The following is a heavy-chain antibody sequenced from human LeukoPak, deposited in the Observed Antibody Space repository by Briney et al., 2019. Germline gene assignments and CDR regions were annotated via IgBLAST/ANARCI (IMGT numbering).Heavy chain of an antibody. D-gene: IGHD6-19*01. Sequence: ASVKVSCKASGYTFTGQAMNWVRQAPGQGPEWMGYINTKTGNPTYAQGFTGRFVFSLDTSVSTAYLQISSLKPEDTGVYYCAKGGWVAVTGMDSWGQGTLVTVSS. CDR3: AKGGWVAVTGMDS. J-gene: IGHJ4*02. CDR1: GYTFTGQA. V-gene: IGHV7-4-1*02. CDR2: INTKTGNP.